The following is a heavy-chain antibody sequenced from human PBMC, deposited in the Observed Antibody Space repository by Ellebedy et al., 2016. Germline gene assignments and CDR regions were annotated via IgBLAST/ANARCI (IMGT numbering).Heavy chain of an antibody. V-gene: IGHV4-34*01. CDR1: GGSFSGYY. D-gene: IGHD3-22*01. CDR3: AAYYYDSSGWNLFDY. J-gene: IGHJ4*02. Sequence: SETLSLXXAVYGGSFSGYYWSWIRQPPGKGLEWIGEINHSGSTNYNPSLKSRVTISVDTSKNQFSLKLSSVTAADTAVYYCAAYYYDSSGWNLFDYWGQGTLVTVSS. CDR2: INHSGST.